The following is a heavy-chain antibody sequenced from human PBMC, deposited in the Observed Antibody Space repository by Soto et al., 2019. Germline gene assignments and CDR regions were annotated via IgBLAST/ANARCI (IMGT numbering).Heavy chain of an antibody. D-gene: IGHD1-7*01. Sequence: PGGSLRLSCAASGFTFTNYAMSWVRLAPGQGLEWVSTIPGSGGHKLHPEYADSVKGRFTISRDNSKDTLYLHMDSLRVGDTATYYCVRGTPTPGLDIWGRGTTVTVSS. CDR3: VRGTPTPGLDI. V-gene: IGHV3-23*01. J-gene: IGHJ6*02. CDR2: IPGSGGHKLHP. CDR1: GFTFTNYA.